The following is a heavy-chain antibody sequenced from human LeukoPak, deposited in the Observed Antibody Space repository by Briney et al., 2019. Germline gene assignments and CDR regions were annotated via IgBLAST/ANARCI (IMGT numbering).Heavy chain of an antibody. CDR2: ISSSSSYI. CDR1: GFTFSSYS. Sequence: GGSLRLPCAASGFTFSSYSMNWVRQAPGKGLEWVSSISSSSSYIYYADSVKGRFTISRDNAKNSLYLQMNSLGAEDTAVYYCARYYDILTGYYRDFDYWGQGTLVTVSS. J-gene: IGHJ4*02. V-gene: IGHV3-21*01. D-gene: IGHD3-9*01. CDR3: ARYYDILTGYYRDFDY.